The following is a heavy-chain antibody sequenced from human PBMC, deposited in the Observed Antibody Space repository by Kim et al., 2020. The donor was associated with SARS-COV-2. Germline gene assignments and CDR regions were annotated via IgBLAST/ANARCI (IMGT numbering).Heavy chain of an antibody. V-gene: IGHV7-4-1*02. CDR1: GYTFTSYA. CDR3: AISPWGAGAVNWFDP. D-gene: IGHD6-19*01. CDR2: INTNTGNP. J-gene: IGHJ5*02. Sequence: ASVKVSCKASGYTFTSYAMNWVRQAPGQGLEWMGWINTNTGNPTYAQVFTGRFVFSLDTSVSTAYLQITTLKPEDTPVYYRAISPWGAGAVNWFDPGAQ.